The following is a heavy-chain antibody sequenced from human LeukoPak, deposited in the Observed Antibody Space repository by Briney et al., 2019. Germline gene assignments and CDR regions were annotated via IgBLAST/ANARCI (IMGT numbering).Heavy chain of an antibody. Sequence: GGSLRLSCAASGFTFSSYSMNWVRQAPGKGLEWVSSISSSSSYIYYADSVKGRFTISRDNAKNSLYLQMNSLRAEDTAVYYCARDLTLYNWNFRSQSYYGMDVWGQGTTVTVSS. D-gene: IGHD1-7*01. CDR3: ARDLTLYNWNFRSQSYYGMDV. J-gene: IGHJ6*02. V-gene: IGHV3-21*01. CDR2: ISSSSSYI. CDR1: GFTFSSYS.